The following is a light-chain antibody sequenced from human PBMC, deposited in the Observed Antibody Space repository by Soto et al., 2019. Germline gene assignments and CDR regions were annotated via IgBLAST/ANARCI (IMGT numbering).Light chain of an antibody. CDR2: EVS. J-gene: IGLJ1*01. V-gene: IGLV2-8*01. CDR1: SSDVDDYKY. CDR3: SSYLGHDIFYV. Sequence: QSALTQPPSASGSPGQSVTISCTGSSSDVDDYKYVSWYQQHPGKTPKLLIYEVSKRPSGVPDRFSGSKSGNTASLTVSGLQAEDEADYYCSSYLGHDIFYVFGSGTKQTVL.